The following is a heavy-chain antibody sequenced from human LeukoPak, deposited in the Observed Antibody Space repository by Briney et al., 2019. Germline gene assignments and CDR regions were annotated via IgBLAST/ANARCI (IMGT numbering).Heavy chain of an antibody. V-gene: IGHV4-4*07. CDR3: ARDSGTTGEVKFDP. D-gene: IGHD1-7*01. J-gene: IGHJ5*02. CDR1: GASISSYY. CDR2: IYVSGST. Sequence: SETLSLTCTVSGASISSYYWSWIRQPAGKGLEWIGRIYVSGSTTYNPSLESRVTISLDTSKNQISLKLTSMTAADTAVYYCARDSGTTGEVKFDPWGQGTLVTVSS.